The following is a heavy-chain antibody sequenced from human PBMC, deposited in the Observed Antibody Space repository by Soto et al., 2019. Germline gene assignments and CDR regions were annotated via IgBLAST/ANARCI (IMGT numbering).Heavy chain of an antibody. J-gene: IGHJ4*02. CDR1: GKPFACYW. D-gene: IGHD3-3*01. Sequence: PGESLKISCQCSGKPFACYWIAWVRPMPGKGLELMGIIYPSDSDTRYRPSFQGQVTISADKSISSAYLQWSSLRASDTAMYYCARGGVSTRTFDYWGQGTQVTVPQ. V-gene: IGHV5-51*01. CDR2: IYPSDSDT. CDR3: ARGGVSTRTFDY.